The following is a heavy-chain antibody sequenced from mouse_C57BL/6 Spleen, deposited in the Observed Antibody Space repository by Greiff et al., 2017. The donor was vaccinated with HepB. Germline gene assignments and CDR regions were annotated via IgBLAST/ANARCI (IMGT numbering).Heavy chain of an antibody. V-gene: IGHV1-39*01. CDR1: GYSFTDYN. Sequence: VQLKQSGPELVKPGASVKISCKASGYSFTDYNMNWVKQSNGKSLEWIGVINPNYGTTSYNQKFKGKATLTVDQSSSTAYMQLNSLTSDDSAVYYCARFGTTVVATKSVYFDYWGQSTTLTVSS. CDR3: ARFGTTVVATKSVYFDY. CDR2: INPNYGTT. D-gene: IGHD1-1*01. J-gene: IGHJ2*01.